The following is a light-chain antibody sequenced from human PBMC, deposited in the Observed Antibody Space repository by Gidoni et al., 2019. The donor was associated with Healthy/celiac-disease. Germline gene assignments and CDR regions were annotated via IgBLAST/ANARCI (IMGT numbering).Light chain of an antibody. J-gene: IGKJ2*01. CDR2: AAS. CDR3: QQSYSTLSYT. V-gene: IGKV1-39*01. CDR1: QSISSY. Sequence: DIQMTQSPSSLSASVGVRVTITCRASQSISSYLNWYQQKPGKAPKLLIYAASSLQSGVPSRFSGSGSGTDFTLTISSLQPEDFATYYCQQSYSTLSYTFGQGTKLEIK.